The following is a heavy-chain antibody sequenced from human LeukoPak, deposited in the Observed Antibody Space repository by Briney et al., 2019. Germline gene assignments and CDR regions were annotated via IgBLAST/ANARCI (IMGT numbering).Heavy chain of an antibody. J-gene: IGHJ6*02. CDR2: ISYDGSNK. Sequence: PGRSLRLSCAASGFTFSRYGMHWVRDAPGKGLEWVAVISYDGSNKYYADSVKGRFTISRDNSKNTLYLQMNSLRAEDTAVYYCAKELYPYYYYYGMDVWGQGTTVTVSS. CDR3: AKELYPYYYYYGMDV. D-gene: IGHD2-2*02. CDR1: GFTFSRYG. V-gene: IGHV3-30*18.